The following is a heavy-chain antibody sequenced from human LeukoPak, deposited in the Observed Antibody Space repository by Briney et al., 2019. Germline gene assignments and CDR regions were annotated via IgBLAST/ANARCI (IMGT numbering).Heavy chain of an antibody. CDR3: ARSRGLGLHYYYYMDV. J-gene: IGHJ6*03. D-gene: IGHD3-10*01. CDR2: INSNGGST. V-gene: IGHV3-64*01. CDR1: GFTFSSYA. Sequence: GGSLRLSCAASGFTFSSYAMHWVRQAPGKGLEYVSTINSNGGSTNYANSVKGRFTISRDNSKNTLYLQMGSLRGEDMAVYFCARSRGLGLHYYYYMDVWGKGTTVTVSS.